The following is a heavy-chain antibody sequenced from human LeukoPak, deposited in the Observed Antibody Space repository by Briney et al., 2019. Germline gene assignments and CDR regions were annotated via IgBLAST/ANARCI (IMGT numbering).Heavy chain of an antibody. CDR3: ASRPSGY. CDR1: GFTFSSYS. J-gene: IGHJ4*02. Sequence: GGSLRLPCVASGFTFSSYSMNWVRQAPGKGLEWVSYISSSSHYINYADSVKGRFTISRDNAKNSLYLQMNGLRAEDTAVYYCASRPSGYWGQGTLVTVSS. CDR2: ISSSSHYI. V-gene: IGHV3-21*01.